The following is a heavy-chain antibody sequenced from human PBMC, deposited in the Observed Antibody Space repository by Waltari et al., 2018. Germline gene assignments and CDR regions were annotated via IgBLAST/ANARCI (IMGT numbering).Heavy chain of an antibody. CDR3: AKSQADYVDYYGMAV. J-gene: IGHJ6*02. CDR1: GASISRGNW. CDR2: ILHTGSS. D-gene: IGHD4-17*01. Sequence: QVQLQESGPRLVKPSETLSLTCAVSGASISRGNWWSWVRKSPEKGLEWIGEILHTGSSIYNPSLESRVTISVDKSNNQFSLNLKAVTVADTAVYYCAKSQADYVDYYGMAVWGQGTTVTVSS. V-gene: IGHV4-4*02.